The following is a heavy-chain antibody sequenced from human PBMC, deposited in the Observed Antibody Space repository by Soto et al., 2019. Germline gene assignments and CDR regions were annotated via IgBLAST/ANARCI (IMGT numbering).Heavy chain of an antibody. V-gene: IGHV4-4*02. D-gene: IGHD3-22*01. CDR1: GGSISSSNW. J-gene: IGHJ6*02. CDR2: IYHSGST. Sequence: SEKLSLTCAGSGGSISSSNWWSWVRQPPGKGLEWIGEIYHSGSTNYNPSLKSRVTISVDKSKNQFSLKLSSVTAADTAVYYCARALVTDYNSRYYHHYFVMAFCGQRTSVT. CDR3: ARALVTDYNSRYYHHYFVMAF.